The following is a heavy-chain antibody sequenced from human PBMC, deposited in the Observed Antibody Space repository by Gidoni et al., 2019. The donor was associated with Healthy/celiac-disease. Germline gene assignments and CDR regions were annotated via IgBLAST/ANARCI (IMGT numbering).Heavy chain of an antibody. D-gene: IGHD1-26*01. CDR3: ARGRPHSHYHNWFDP. Sequence: QVQLQASGPGLVQPSQTLSLTCTVPGGSISSGSYYWSWIRQPAGKELEWIGRIYTSGSTNYNPSLKSRVTISVDTSKNQFSLKLSSVTAADTAVYYCARGRPHSHYHNWFDPWGQGTLVTVSS. V-gene: IGHV4-61*02. CDR1: GGSISSGSYY. CDR2: IYTSGST. J-gene: IGHJ5*02.